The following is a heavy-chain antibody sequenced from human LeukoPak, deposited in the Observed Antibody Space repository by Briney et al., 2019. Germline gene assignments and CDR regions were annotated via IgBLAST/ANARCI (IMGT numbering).Heavy chain of an antibody. D-gene: IGHD1-26*01. Sequence: PGGSLRLSCAASGFTFSGYGMHWVRQPPGKGLEWVTLISSDGSYRYYADSVKGRFTISRDNSKNTVYLQMNSLRVEDTALYYCVRDEGSAAYDYWGQGTLVTVSS. V-gene: IGHV3-30*03. CDR3: VRDEGSAAYDY. CDR1: GFTFSGYG. J-gene: IGHJ4*02. CDR2: ISSDGSYR.